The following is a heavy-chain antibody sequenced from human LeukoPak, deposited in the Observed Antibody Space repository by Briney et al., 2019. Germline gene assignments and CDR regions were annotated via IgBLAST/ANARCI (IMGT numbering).Heavy chain of an antibody. CDR1: GFTFSSYS. Sequence: GGSLRLSCAASGFTFSSYSMNWVRQAPGKGLEWISYISSSSRTIYYADSVKGRFTISRDNAKNSLYLQMNSLRVEDTAVYYCARDYYGDFFLDYWGQGTLVTVSS. CDR2: ISSSSRTI. D-gene: IGHD4-17*01. V-gene: IGHV3-48*04. CDR3: ARDYYGDFFLDY. J-gene: IGHJ4*02.